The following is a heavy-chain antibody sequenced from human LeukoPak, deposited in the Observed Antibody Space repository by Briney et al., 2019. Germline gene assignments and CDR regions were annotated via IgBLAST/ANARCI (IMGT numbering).Heavy chain of an antibody. J-gene: IGHJ4*02. Sequence: SETLSLTCAVYGGSFSGYYWNWIRQPPGKGLEWIGEISHNENTNYSPSLKSRLTISIDTSKDQFSLKLSSVTAADTAVYYCASSGSRWLIDKTYSPYWGQGTLVTVSS. D-gene: IGHD3-22*01. CDR3: ASSGSRWLIDKTYSPY. V-gene: IGHV4-34*01. CDR2: ISHNENT. CDR1: GGSFSGYY.